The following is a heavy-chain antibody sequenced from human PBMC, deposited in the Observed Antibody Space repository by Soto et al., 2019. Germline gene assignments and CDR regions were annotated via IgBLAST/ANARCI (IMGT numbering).Heavy chain of an antibody. CDR1: GYTFTKYG. J-gene: IGHJ4*02. V-gene: IGHV1-18*01. D-gene: IGHD2-8*01. Sequence: QVQLLQSGAEVKKPGASVKVSCKASGYTFTKYGFTWVRQAPGQGLEWMRWISGYNGNTNYAQKFHDRVTITTDTSTSTAYMDLSSLRSDDTAVYYCARDLNIVLKGLRYYFDYWGQGTMVTVSS. CDR3: ARDLNIVLKGLRYYFDY. CDR2: ISGYNGNT.